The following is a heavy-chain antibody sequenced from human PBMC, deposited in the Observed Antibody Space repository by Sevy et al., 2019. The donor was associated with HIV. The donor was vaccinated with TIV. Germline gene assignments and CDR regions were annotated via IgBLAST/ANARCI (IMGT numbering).Heavy chain of an antibody. V-gene: IGHV3-9*01. J-gene: IGHJ4*02. CDR3: AKDSYYDSSGYFDA. CDR2: ISWNSGRI. CDR1: GFTFSSYG. Sequence: GGSLRLSCAASGFTFSSYGMHWVRQVPGKGLEWVSGISWNSGRIGYADSVKGRFTISRDNAKNSLYLQMNSLRAEDTAFYYCAKDSYYDSSGYFDAWGQGTLVTVSS. D-gene: IGHD3-22*01.